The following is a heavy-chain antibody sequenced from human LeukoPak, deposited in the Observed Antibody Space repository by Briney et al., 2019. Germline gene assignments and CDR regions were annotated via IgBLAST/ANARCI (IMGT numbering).Heavy chain of an antibody. Sequence: ASVKVSCKASGYTFFNYGISWVRQAPGQGLEWIGWISAYDGNTNYAQKLQDRVTVTRDISTSTAYMELRSLRSDDTAVYYCGRDGVVTSYYFDYWGQGTLGTVSS. CDR1: GYTFFNYG. J-gene: IGHJ4*02. CDR2: ISAYDGNT. D-gene: IGHD3-3*01. CDR3: GRDGVVTSYYFDY. V-gene: IGHV1-18*01.